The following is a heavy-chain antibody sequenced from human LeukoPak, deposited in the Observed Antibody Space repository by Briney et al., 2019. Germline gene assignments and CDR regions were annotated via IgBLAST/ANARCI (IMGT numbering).Heavy chain of an antibody. J-gene: IGHJ4*02. CDR3: AKEVRIWFGESPLDY. V-gene: IGHV3-30*04. CDR2: ISYDGSNK. Sequence: GGSLRLSCAASGFTFSSYAMHWVRQAPGKGLEWVAVISYDGSNKYYADSVKGRFTISRDNSKNTLYLQMNSLRAEDTAVYYCAKEVRIWFGESPLDYWGQGTLVTVSS. CDR1: GFTFSSYA. D-gene: IGHD3-10*01.